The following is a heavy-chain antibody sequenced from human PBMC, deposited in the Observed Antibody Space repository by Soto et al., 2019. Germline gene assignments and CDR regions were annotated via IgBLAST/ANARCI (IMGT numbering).Heavy chain of an antibody. J-gene: IGHJ4*02. D-gene: IGHD3-10*01. CDR2: IYHSGST. Sequence: SETLSLTCAVSGGSISSGGYSWSWIRQPPGKGLEWIGYIYHSGSTYYNPSLKSRVTISVDRSNNQFSLKLSSVTAADTAVYYCARAPRGNYGYPSYFDYWGQGTLVTVSS. CDR1: GGSISSGGYS. CDR3: ARAPRGNYGYPSYFDY. V-gene: IGHV4-30-2*01.